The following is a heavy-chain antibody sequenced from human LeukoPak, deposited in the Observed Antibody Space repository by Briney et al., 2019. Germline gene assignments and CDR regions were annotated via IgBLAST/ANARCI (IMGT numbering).Heavy chain of an antibody. D-gene: IGHD1/OR15-1a*01. J-gene: IGHJ4*02. CDR1: GGSISSYY. CDR3: ARSIIGTRSKFDY. V-gene: IGHV4-59*08. CDR2: VYYSGST. Sequence: KPSETLSLTCTVSGGSISSYYWSWNRQPPGKGLEWIGYVYYSGSTNYNPSLKSRVTISVDTSKNHFSLKLSSVTAADTAVYSCARSIIGTRSKFDYWGQGTLVTVSS.